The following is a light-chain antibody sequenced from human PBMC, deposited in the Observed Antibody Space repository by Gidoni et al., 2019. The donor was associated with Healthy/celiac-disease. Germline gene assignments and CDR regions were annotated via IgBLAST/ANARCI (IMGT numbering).Light chain of an antibody. Sequence: EIVLTQSPGTLSLSPGERATLYCRASQSVSSSYLAWYQQKPGQAPRLLIYGASSRATGIPDRFSGSGSGTDFTLTISRLEPEDFAVYYCQQYGSSPWTFGQXTKVEIK. CDR2: GAS. J-gene: IGKJ1*01. V-gene: IGKV3-20*01. CDR3: QQYGSSPWT. CDR1: QSVSSSY.